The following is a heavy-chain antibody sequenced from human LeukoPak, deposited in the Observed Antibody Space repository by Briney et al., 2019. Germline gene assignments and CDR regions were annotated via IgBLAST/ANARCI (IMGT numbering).Heavy chain of an antibody. D-gene: IGHD3-3*01. V-gene: IGHV3-23*01. CDR1: EFTFSNYA. J-gene: IGHJ6*03. CDR3: AKDNTIFRYYYYYMDV. CDR2: ISGSGGST. Sequence: GGSLRLSCAASEFTFSNYAMSWVRQAPGKGLEWVSAISGSGGSTYYADSVKGRFTISRDNSKNTLYLQMNSLRAEDTAVYYCAKDNTIFRYYYYYMDVWGKGTTVTVSS.